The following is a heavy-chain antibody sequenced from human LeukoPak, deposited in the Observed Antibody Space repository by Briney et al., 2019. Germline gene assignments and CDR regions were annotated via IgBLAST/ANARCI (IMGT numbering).Heavy chain of an antibody. CDR3: ARGQYYYYYYMDV. V-gene: IGHV4-38-2*02. Sequence: SETLSLTCTVSGYSISSGYYWSWIRQPPGKGLEWIGEINHSGSTNYNPSLKSRVTISVDTSKNQFSLKLSSVTAADTAVYYCARGQYYYYYYMDVWGKGTTVTVSS. J-gene: IGHJ6*03. CDR2: INHSGST. CDR1: GYSISSGYY.